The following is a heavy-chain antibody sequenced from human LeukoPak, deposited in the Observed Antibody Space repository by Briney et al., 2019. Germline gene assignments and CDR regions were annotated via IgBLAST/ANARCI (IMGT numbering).Heavy chain of an antibody. CDR3: ASAYYDSSGYQDY. CDR1: GVSISSYY. J-gene: IGHJ4*02. CDR2: IYTSGST. V-gene: IGHV4-4*07. D-gene: IGHD3-22*01. Sequence: PSETLSLTCAVSGVSISSYYWSWVRQPPGKGLEWIGRIYTSGSTNYNASLKSRVTMSVDTYKNQFSLKLSSVTAADTAVYYCASAYYDSSGYQDYWGQGTLVTVSS.